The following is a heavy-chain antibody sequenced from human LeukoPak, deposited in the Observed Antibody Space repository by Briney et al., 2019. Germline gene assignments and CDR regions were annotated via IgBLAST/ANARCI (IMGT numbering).Heavy chain of an antibody. CDR1: GFTFSSYG. V-gene: IGHV3-30*02. D-gene: IGHD2-2*03. CDR2: IGYDGSNK. Sequence: GGSLRLSCAASGFTFSSYGMHWVRQAPGKGLEWVAFIGYDGSNKYYADSVKGRFTISRDNSKNTLYLQMNSLRAEDTAVYYCAKSGGLGYCSSTSCTLDYWGEGTLVTVSS. J-gene: IGHJ4*02. CDR3: AKSGGLGYCSSTSCTLDY.